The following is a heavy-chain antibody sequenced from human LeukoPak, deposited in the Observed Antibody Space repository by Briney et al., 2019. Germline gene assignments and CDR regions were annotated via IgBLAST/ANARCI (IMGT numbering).Heavy chain of an antibody. CDR1: GDSISGGTYY. CDR3: ARITFQWLVDY. V-gene: IGHV4-39*01. CDR2: IYYSGST. J-gene: IGHJ4*02. D-gene: IGHD6-19*01. Sequence: PSETLSLTCTVSGDSISGGTYYWGWIRQPPGKGLEYIGSIYYSGSTYYNPSLKSRVTISVDTSKNQFSLKLTSVTAADTAVYYCARITFQWLVDYWGQGTLVTVSS.